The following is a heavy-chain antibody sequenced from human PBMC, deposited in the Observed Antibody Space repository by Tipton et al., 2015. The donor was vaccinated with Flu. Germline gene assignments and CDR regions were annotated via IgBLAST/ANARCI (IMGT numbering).Heavy chain of an antibody. D-gene: IGHD5-12*01. Sequence: TLSLTCAVYGGSFSGYYWSWIRQPPGKGLEWIGEINHSGSTNYNPSLKSRVTISVDTSKNQFSLKLSSVTAADTAVYYCARAQRGGYPLCYYYGMDVWGQGTTVTVSS. CDR3: ARAQRGGYPLCYYYGMDV. J-gene: IGHJ6*02. V-gene: IGHV4-34*01. CDR2: INHSGST. CDR1: GGSFSGYY.